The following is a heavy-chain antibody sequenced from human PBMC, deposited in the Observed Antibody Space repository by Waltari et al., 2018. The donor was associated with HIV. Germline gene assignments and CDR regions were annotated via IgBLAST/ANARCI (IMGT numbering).Heavy chain of an antibody. D-gene: IGHD3-16*01. CDR2: FYYSGST. Sequence: QLQLQESGPGLVKPSETLSLTCTVSGGSISSSSYYWGWIRQPPGKGLEWIGSFYYSGSTYYNPSLKSRVTISVDTSKNQFSLKLSSVTAADTAVYYCARRPGGNAFDIWGQGTMVTVSS. CDR3: ARRPGGNAFDI. V-gene: IGHV4-39*01. CDR1: GGSISSSSYY. J-gene: IGHJ3*02.